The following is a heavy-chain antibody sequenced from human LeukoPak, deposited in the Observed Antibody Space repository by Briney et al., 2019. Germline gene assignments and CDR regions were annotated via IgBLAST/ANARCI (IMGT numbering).Heavy chain of an antibody. Sequence: SETLSLTCTVSGDSISSTTYNWGWIRQPPGKGLEWIGSIYYTGITYYNPSLKSRVTMSIDTSGNQFSLNLNSVTAADTAVYYCARGFRYCSGGSCYPGVNWFDPWGQGTLVTVSS. CDR2: IYYTGIT. J-gene: IGHJ5*02. D-gene: IGHD2-15*01. CDR1: GDSISSTTYN. V-gene: IGHV4-39*01. CDR3: ARGFRYCSGGSCYPGVNWFDP.